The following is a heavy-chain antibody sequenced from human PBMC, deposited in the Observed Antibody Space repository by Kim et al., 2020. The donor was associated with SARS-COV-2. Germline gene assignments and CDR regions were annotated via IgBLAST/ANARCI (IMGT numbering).Heavy chain of an antibody. D-gene: IGHD3-10*01. Sequence: GGSLRLSCAASGFTFSNAWMSWVRQAPGKGLEWVGRIKSKTDGGTTDYAAPVKGRFTISRDDSKNTLYLQMNSLKTEDTAVYYCTTDTLSEVLLWFGEYFDYWGQGTLVTVSS. CDR3: TTDTLSEVLLWFGEYFDY. V-gene: IGHV3-15*01. CDR1: GFTFSNAW. J-gene: IGHJ4*02. CDR2: IKSKTDGGTT.